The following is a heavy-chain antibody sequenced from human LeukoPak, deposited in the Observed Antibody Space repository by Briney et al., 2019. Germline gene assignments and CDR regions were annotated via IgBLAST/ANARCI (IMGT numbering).Heavy chain of an antibody. CDR3: ALLAVASDFDY. CDR1: GFPFSIYE. D-gene: IGHD6-19*01. Sequence: GGSLRLSCAVSGFPFSIYEMNWVRQAPGKGLEWVSSIGSSGTTIYYADSVKGRFSISRDNAKSSLYLQMNSLRVEDTAVYYCALLAVASDFDYWGQGALVTVSS. V-gene: IGHV3-48*03. J-gene: IGHJ4*02. CDR2: IGSSGTTI.